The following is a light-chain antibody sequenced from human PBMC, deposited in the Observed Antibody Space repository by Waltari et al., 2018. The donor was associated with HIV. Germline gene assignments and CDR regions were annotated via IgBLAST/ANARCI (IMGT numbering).Light chain of an antibody. CDR1: RTILYTSDNKNY. J-gene: IGKJ4*01. Sequence: DIVIPPSPDSLPLSVGEGATISCTTSRTILYTSDNKNYLAWYQQKPRQPPKLLISWASTRESGVPDRFSGSGSGTDFTLTITRLQAEDVAVYHCQQYFRIPPTFGGGTKVEIK. CDR3: QQYFRIPPT. CDR2: WAS. V-gene: IGKV4-1*01.